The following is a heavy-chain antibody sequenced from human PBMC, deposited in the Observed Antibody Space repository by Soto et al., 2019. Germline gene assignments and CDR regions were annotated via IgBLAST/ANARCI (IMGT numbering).Heavy chain of an antibody. J-gene: IGHJ4*02. CDR1: GFTFSSYW. Sequence: GGSLRLSCAASGFTFSSYWMSWVRQAPGKGLEWVANIKQDGSEKDYVDSVKGRFTISRDNAKNSLYLQMNSLRAEDTAVYYCARDLLPASAGFGGVIPWDYWGQGTLVTVSS. CDR2: IKQDGSEK. CDR3: ARDLLPASAGFGGVIPWDY. V-gene: IGHV3-7*01. D-gene: IGHD3-16*02.